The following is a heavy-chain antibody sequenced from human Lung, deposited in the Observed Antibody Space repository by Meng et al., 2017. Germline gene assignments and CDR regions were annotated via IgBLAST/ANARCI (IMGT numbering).Heavy chain of an antibody. J-gene: IGHJ4*02. CDR3: ARGPTTMAHDFDY. CDR1: GGSFSDYY. Sequence: QVQPQQWGLGFLKPSETLSLTCVVAGGSFSDYYWGWIRQPPGKGLEWIGEINHSGSTNYNPSLESRATISVDTSQNNLSLKLSSVTAADSAVYYCARGPTTMAHDFDYWGQGTLVTVSS. V-gene: IGHV4-34*01. D-gene: IGHD4-11*01. CDR2: INHSGST.